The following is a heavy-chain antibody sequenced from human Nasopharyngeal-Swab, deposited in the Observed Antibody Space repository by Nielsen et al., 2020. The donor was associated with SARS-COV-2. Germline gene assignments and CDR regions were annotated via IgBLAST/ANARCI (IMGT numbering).Heavy chain of an antibody. Sequence: GESLKISCAASGFTFSDYYMSWVRQAPGKGLEWVSVIYSGGSTYYADSVKGRFTISRDNSKNTLSLQMNSLRADDTAVYYCAKRSNSSGWYSPFDYWGQGTLVSVSS. D-gene: IGHD6-19*01. CDR2: IYSGGST. V-gene: IGHV3-53*01. J-gene: IGHJ4*02. CDR1: GFTFSDYY. CDR3: AKRSNSSGWYSPFDY.